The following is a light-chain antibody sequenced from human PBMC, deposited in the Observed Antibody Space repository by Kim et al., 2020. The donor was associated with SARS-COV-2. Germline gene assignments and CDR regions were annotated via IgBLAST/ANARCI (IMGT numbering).Light chain of an antibody. Sequence: SLSASVGDRVTITCRASQSISTYLNWYQQKPGEAPHLLIYAASNLQSGVPSRFSGSGSGTDFTLTISSLQPEDFATFYCHTTPFTFGPGTKVDIK. J-gene: IGKJ3*01. CDR2: AAS. CDR1: QSISTY. V-gene: IGKV1-39*01. CDR3: HTTPFT.